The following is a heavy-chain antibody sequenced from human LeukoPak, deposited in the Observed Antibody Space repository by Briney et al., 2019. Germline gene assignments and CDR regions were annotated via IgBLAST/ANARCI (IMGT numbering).Heavy chain of an antibody. V-gene: IGHV4-39*07. D-gene: IGHD3-10*01. CDR1: GGSISSSSYY. CDR3: ARAHGSGRENDDAFDI. CDR2: IYYSGST. J-gene: IGHJ3*02. Sequence: SETLSLTCTVSGGSISSSSYYWGWIRQPPGKGLEWIGSIYYSGSTYYNPSLKSRVTISVDTSKNQFSLKLSSVTAADTAVYYCARAHGSGRENDDAFDIWGQGTMVTVSS.